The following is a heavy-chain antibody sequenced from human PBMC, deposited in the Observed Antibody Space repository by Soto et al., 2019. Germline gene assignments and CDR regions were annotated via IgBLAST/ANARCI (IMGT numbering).Heavy chain of an antibody. CDR2: TRNKANSYTT. V-gene: IGHV3-72*01. CDR1: GFTFSDHY. D-gene: IGHD2-2*01. J-gene: IGHJ4*02. CDR3: ARETAGYCSSTSCYAGMDY. Sequence: GGSLRLSCAASGFTFSDHYMDWVRQAPGKGLEWVGRTRNKANSYTTEYAASVKGRFTISRDDSKNSLYLQMNSLKTEDTAVYYCARETAGYCSSTSCYAGMDYWGQGTLVTVSS.